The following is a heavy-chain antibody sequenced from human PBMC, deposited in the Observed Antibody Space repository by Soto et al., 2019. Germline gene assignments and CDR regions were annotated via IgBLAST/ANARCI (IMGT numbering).Heavy chain of an antibody. CDR1: GFTFTISA. CDR2: IVVGSGNT. Sequence: PVKVSCKASGFTFTISAVQLVRKARVQRREWIGWIVVGSGNTNYAQKFQERVTITRDMSTSTAYMELSRLRSEDTAVYYCADGIVGATQNYGGYWGQGTLVIV. D-gene: IGHD1-26*01. J-gene: IGHJ4*02. V-gene: IGHV1-58*01. CDR3: ADGIVGATQNYGGY.